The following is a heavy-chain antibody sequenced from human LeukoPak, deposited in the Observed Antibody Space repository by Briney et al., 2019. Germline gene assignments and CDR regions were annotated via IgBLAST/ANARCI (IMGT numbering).Heavy chain of an antibody. D-gene: IGHD3-10*01. J-gene: IGHJ3*02. Sequence: PGGSLRLSCAASGFTFSSYAMRWVRQAPGKGLEWVAVISYDGSNKYYADSVKGRFTISRDNSKNTLYLQMNSLRAEDTAVYYCARDHGSGSYYIGQAAFDIWGQGTMVTVSS. CDR2: ISYDGSNK. CDR3: ARDHGSGSYYIGQAAFDI. V-gene: IGHV3-30-3*01. CDR1: GFTFSSYA.